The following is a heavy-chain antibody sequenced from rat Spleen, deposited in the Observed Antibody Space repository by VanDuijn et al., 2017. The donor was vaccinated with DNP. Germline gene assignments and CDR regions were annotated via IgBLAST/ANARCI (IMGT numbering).Heavy chain of an antibody. CDR2: IGTTGGT. CDR1: GFTFSNFD. CDR3: ATSPGPNWFAY. J-gene: IGHJ3*01. V-gene: IGHV5S13*01. D-gene: IGHD1-4*01. Sequence: EVQLVESGGGLVQPGRSLKLSCEVSGFTFSNFDMAWVRQAPMKGLEWVATIGTTGGTYYRDSVKGRFTISRDNANHTLYLQMDSLRSEDTATYYCATSPGPNWFAYWGQGTLVTVSS.